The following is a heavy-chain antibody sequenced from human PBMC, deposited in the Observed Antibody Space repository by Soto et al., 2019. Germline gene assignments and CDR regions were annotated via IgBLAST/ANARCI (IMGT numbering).Heavy chain of an antibody. Sequence: PSETLSLTCTVSGGSISSGDYYWSWIRQPPGKGLEWIGYIYYSGSTYYNPSLKSRVTISVDTSKNQFSLKLSSVTAADTAVYYCARGLPKDVLLWFGELIFDYWGQGTLVTVSS. J-gene: IGHJ4*02. CDR2: IYYSGST. CDR1: GGSISSGDYY. D-gene: IGHD3-10*01. V-gene: IGHV4-30-4*01. CDR3: ARGLPKDVLLWFGELIFDY.